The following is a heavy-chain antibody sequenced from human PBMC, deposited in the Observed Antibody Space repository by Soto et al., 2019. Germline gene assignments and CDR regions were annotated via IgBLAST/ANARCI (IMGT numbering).Heavy chain of an antibody. CDR3: AQITLAVAGRRFDY. V-gene: IGHV2-5*02. Sequence: SGPTLVKPTQTLTLTCTFSGFSLSTSGVGVGWIRQPPGKALEWLALIYWDDDKRYSPSLKSRLTITKDTSKNQVVLTMTNMDPVDTATYYCAQITLAVAGRRFDYWGQGTLVTVSS. J-gene: IGHJ4*02. CDR1: GFSLSTSGVG. D-gene: IGHD6-19*01. CDR2: IYWDDDK.